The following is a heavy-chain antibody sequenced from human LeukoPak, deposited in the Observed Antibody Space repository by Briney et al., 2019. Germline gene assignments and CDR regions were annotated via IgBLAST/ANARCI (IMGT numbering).Heavy chain of an antibody. CDR3: ARVGDPHDYYYYMDV. Sequence: QSGGSLRLSCAASGFTFSSYSMNWVRQAPGKGLEWVSYISSSSSTIYYADSVKGRFTISRDNAKNSLYLQMNSLRAEDTAVYYCARVGDPHDYYYYMDVWGKGTTVTVSS. J-gene: IGHJ6*03. CDR1: GFTFSSYS. V-gene: IGHV3-48*01. CDR2: ISSSSSTI.